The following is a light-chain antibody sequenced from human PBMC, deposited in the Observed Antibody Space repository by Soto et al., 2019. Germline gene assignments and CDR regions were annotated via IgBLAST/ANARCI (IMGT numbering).Light chain of an antibody. Sequence: EIVLTQSPATLSLSPGERATLSCRASQNVFTYLAWYQQRPGQAPRLLIQYASNRAAGIPARFSGSVSGTDFTLTITNLEPEDFAVYFCQQRNGWPTFGQGTRLEI. CDR1: QNVFTY. V-gene: IGKV3-11*01. CDR2: YAS. CDR3: QQRNGWPT. J-gene: IGKJ2*01.